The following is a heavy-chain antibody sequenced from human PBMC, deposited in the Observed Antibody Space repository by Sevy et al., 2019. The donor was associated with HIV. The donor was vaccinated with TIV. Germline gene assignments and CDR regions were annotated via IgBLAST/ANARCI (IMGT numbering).Heavy chain of an antibody. Sequence: GGSLRLSCAASGFVFEDYGMNWVRQAPGKGLECVSGINWNGGSTGYADSVKGRFTISRDNAKTSLYLQMNRLRAEDTAIYYCARERYCGGACYYFDTWGQGALVTVSS. CDR1: GFVFEDYG. J-gene: IGHJ4*02. CDR2: INWNGGST. V-gene: IGHV3-20*04. D-gene: IGHD2-21*01. CDR3: ARERYCGGACYYFDT.